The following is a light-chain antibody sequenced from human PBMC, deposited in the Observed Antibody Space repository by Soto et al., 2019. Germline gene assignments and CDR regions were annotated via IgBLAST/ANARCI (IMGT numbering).Light chain of an antibody. CDR2: GNS. V-gene: IGLV1-40*01. J-gene: IGLJ2*01. CDR1: SSNIGAGYD. CDR3: QSYGSSPRVV. Sequence: QSVLTQPPSVSGAPGQRVTISCTGSSSNIGAGYDVHWYQQLPGTAPKLLIYGNSNRPSGVPDRFSGSKSGTSASLAITGLQAEDEADYYCQSYGSSPRVVFCGGTELAVL.